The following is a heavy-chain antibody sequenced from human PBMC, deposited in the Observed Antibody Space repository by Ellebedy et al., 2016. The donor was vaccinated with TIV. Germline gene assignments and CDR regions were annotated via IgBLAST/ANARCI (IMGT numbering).Heavy chain of an antibody. CDR3: ARGVGTSCYRIGYCSGMTRPDKYYFDY. V-gene: IGHV4-61*02. CDR1: GGSISSGSYY. D-gene: IGHD2-15*01. Sequence: LRLXXTVSGGSISSGSYYWSWIRQPAGKGLEWIGRIYTSGSTNYNPSLKSRVTMSVDTSKNQFSLKLSSVTAADTAVYYCARGVGTSCYRIGYCSGMTRPDKYYFDYWGQGTLVTVSS. J-gene: IGHJ4*02. CDR2: IYTSGST.